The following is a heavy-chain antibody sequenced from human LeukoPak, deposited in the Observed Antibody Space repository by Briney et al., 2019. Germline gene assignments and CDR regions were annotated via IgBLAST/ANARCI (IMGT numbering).Heavy chain of an antibody. D-gene: IGHD1-26*01. V-gene: IGHV3-7*01. J-gene: IGHJ4*02. CDR1: GITFGSHW. Sequence: GGSLRLSCTASGITFGSHWMSWVRQAAGKGLEWVGYIKPDGSESYYVDSVKGRFAISRDNAKNSLYLQMNSLRAEDTAVYYCATEQQSGSYFRAFDYWGQGTPVTVSS. CDR2: IKPDGSES. CDR3: ATEQQSGSYFRAFDY.